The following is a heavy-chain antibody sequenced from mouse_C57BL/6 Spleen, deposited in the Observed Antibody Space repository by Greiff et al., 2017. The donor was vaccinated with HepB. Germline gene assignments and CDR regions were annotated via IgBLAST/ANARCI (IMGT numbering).Heavy chain of an antibody. D-gene: IGHD1-1*01. CDR2: IRNKANGYTT. Sequence: EVQGVESGGGLVQPGGSLSLSCAASGFTFTDYYMSWVRQPPGKALEWLGFIRNKANGYTTEYSASVKGRFTISRDNSQSILYLQMNALRAEDSATYYCARSPYYYGSSYGYFDVWGTGTTVTVPS. J-gene: IGHJ1*03. CDR3: ARSPYYYGSSYGYFDV. V-gene: IGHV7-3*01. CDR1: GFTFTDYY.